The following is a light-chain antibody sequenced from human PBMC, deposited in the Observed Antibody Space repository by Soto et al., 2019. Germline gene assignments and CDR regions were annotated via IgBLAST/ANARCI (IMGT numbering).Light chain of an antibody. CDR3: QQSYRT. J-gene: IGKJ5*01. CDR1: QNINNY. CDR2: AAS. V-gene: IGKV1-39*01. Sequence: DIQMTQSPFSLSASVGDRVTISCRASQNINNYLNWYQQKPGKAPKLLIYAASSLQSGVPSRFSGSGSGTDFTLTITTLQPEDFATYYCQQSYRTFGQGTRLEIK.